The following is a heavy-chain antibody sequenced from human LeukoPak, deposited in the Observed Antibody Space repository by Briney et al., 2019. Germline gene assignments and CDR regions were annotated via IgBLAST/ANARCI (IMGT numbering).Heavy chain of an antibody. V-gene: IGHV1-2*02. Sequence: ASVKVSCKASGYTFTGYYTHWVRQAPGQGLEWMGYIYPNSGATKYAQKSQGRVTMTRDTSISTAYMELSRLRSDDTAVYYCGTLLSNGPFDYWGQGSLVTVSS. CDR3: GTLLSNGPFDY. J-gene: IGHJ4*02. CDR2: IYPNSGAT. CDR1: GYTFTGYY.